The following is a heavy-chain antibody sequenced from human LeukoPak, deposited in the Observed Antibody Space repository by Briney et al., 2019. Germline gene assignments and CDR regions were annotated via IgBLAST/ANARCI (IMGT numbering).Heavy chain of an antibody. CDR2: IYSGGST. J-gene: IGHJ6*02. V-gene: IGHV3-66*02. Sequence: GGSLRLSCAASGFTVSSNYMSWVRQAPGKGLEWVSVIYSGGSTCYADSVKGRFTISRDNSKNTLYLLMNSLRAEDTAVYYCARDLRYYYDSSAPEGSYGMDVWGQGTTVTVSS. D-gene: IGHD3-22*01. CDR3: ARDLRYYYDSSAPEGSYGMDV. CDR1: GFTVSSNY.